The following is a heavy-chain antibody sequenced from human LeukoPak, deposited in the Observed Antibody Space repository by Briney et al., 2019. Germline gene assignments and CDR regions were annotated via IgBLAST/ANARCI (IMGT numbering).Heavy chain of an antibody. V-gene: IGHV4-59*08. CDR2: IYYSGST. CDR3: ARYSGYEGGIDF. CDR1: GGSISSYY. D-gene: IGHD5-12*01. J-gene: IGHJ4*02. Sequence: SGTLSLTCTVSGGSISSYYWSWIRQPPGKGLEWIGYIYYSGSTNYNPSLKSRVTISVDTSKNQFSLKLSSVTAADTAVYYCARYSGYEGGIDFWGQGTLVTVSS.